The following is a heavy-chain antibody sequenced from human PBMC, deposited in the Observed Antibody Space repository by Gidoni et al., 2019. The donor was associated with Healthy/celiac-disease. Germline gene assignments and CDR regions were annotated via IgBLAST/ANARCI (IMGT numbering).Heavy chain of an antibody. D-gene: IGHD7-27*01. CDR3: ARGLSPSLTNWFDP. CDR2: IAFYGIKK. J-gene: IGHJ5*02. V-gene: IGHV3-30-3*01. Sequence: QVELVASGGGVVQPGGSLRLSCAASGFTVSSQAMHWVRQAPGKGLELVALIAFYGIKKYYAEAEEGRFIISREKSKKTRFLQMSSLRIEDTAVYYCARGLSPSLTNWFDPWGQGTLVTVSS. CDR1: GFTVSSQA.